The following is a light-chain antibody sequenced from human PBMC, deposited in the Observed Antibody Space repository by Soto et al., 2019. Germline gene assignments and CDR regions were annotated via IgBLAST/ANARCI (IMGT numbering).Light chain of an antibody. V-gene: IGLV2-8*01. CDR3: NSYVGSNNYV. J-gene: IGLJ1*01. Sequence: QCVLTQPPSASGTPGQSVTISCIGTSSDVGRYNYVSWYKHHPRKAPTLIIYEVTKRPSGVPDRFSGSKSGNTASLTVTGLQADDEADYYCNSYVGSNNYVFGTGTKVTVL. CDR2: EVT. CDR1: SSDVGRYNY.